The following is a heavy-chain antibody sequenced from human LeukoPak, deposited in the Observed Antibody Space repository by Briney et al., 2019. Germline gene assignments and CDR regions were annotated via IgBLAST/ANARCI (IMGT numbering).Heavy chain of an antibody. CDR3: AKHMRATNTYSFFGLDV. D-gene: IGHD1-26*01. Sequence: SLRLSCAATGFTFKDYGMHWVRQPPGKGLEWVSSINWNGGGTYYADSVKGRFTISRDNAKNSLYLQLSSLRPEDTALYYCAKHMRATNTYSFFGLDVWGQGTTVTVSS. J-gene: IGHJ6*02. CDR2: INWNGGGT. CDR1: GFTFKDYG. V-gene: IGHV3-9*01.